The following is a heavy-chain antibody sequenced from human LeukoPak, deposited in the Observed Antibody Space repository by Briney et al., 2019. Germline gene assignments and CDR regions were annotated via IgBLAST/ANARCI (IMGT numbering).Heavy chain of an antibody. CDR1: GFTFSSYA. V-gene: IGHV3-23*01. CDR3: AKFMGYYYDSSGYPVDY. J-gene: IGHJ4*02. Sequence: PGGSLRLSCAASGFTFSSYAMSWVRQAPGRGLEWVSAISGSGGSIYYADSVKGRFTISRDNSKNTLYLQMNSLRAEDTAVYYCAKFMGYYYDSSGYPVDYWGQGTLVTVSS. D-gene: IGHD3-22*01. CDR2: ISGSGGSI.